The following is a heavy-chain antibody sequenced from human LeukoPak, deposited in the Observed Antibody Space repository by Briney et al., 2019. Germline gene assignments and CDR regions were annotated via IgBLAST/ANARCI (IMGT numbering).Heavy chain of an antibody. CDR3: ARGETDLRSSSWLLY. V-gene: IGHV4-34*01. CDR2: INHSGST. Sequence: PSETLSLTCAVYGGSFSGYYWSWIRQPPGKGLEWIGEINHSGSTNYNPSLKSRVAISVDTSKNQFSLKLSSVTAADTAVYYCARGETDLRSSSWLLYWGQGTLVTVSS. J-gene: IGHJ4*02. CDR1: GGSFSGYY. D-gene: IGHD6-13*01.